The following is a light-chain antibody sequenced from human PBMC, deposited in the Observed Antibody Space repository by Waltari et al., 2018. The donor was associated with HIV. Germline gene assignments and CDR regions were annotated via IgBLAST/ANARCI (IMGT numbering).Light chain of an antibody. Sequence: SYELPQPPSVSVSPGQTARITCSGDALSKQYAYWYQQKPGQAPMLGIYKDSERPSGIPERFSGSSSGTTVTLTISGVQAEDEADYYCQSPDSSGTYVGFGGGTKLTVL. CDR3: QSPDSSGTYVG. CDR2: KDS. V-gene: IGLV3-25*03. CDR1: ALSKQY. J-gene: IGLJ2*01.